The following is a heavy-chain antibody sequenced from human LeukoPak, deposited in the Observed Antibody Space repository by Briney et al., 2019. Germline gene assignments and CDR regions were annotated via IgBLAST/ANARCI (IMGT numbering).Heavy chain of an antibody. CDR1: GDSISSYY. J-gene: IGHJ4*02. CDR3: VRDAGYFDY. Sequence: SETLSLTCTVSGDSISSYYWSWIRQPPGKGLEWIGYIYYTGSTNYNPSLKSRVTISVDTSKNQFSLKLTSVTAADTAIYYCVRDAGYFDYWGQGTLVTVSS. CDR2: IYYTGST. V-gene: IGHV4-59*01.